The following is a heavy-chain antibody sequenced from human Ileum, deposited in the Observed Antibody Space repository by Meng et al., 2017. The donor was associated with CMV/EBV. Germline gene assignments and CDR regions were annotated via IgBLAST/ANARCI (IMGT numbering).Heavy chain of an antibody. CDR1: GYTFTSYA. D-gene: IGHD3-10*01. CDR3: ARSGRLLVGAP. Sequence: ATVKVSCKASGYTFTSYAITWVRQAPGQGLEWMGWINPNSGGTNYAQKFQGRVTMTRDTSISTAYMELSRLRSDDTAVYYCARSGRLLVGAPWGQGTLVTVSS. CDR2: INPNSGGT. J-gene: IGHJ5*02. V-gene: IGHV1-2*02.